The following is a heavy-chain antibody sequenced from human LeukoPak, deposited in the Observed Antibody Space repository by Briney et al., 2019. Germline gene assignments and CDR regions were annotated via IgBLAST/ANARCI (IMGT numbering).Heavy chain of an antibody. V-gene: IGHV1-8*01. Sequence: GASVKVSCKASGYTFTSYDINWVRQATGQGLEWMGWMNPNSGKTGYAHKFQGRVTMTRNTSISTAYMELSSLRSEDTAVYYCARRSMVRNAFDIWGRGTLVTVSS. CDR2: MNPNSGKT. CDR1: GYTFTSYD. J-gene: IGHJ3*02. D-gene: IGHD3-10*01. CDR3: ARRSMVRNAFDI.